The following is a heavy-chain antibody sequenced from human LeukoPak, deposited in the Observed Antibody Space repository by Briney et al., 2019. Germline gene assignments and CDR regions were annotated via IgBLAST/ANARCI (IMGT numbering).Heavy chain of an antibody. CDR3: ARHGGGGEMYTRVSAA. V-gene: IGHV4-59*08. CDR2: NYYYENP. CDR1: GGSNSLYH. Sequence: SETVSLTCTLSGGSNSLYHWLCMREPRGEGLEGIGYNYYYENPIHNPSLKSRVTIRVDKPQKHFSPTLSSVTAADTGVYYCARHGGGGEMYTRVSAAWGRGNLVNVSS. D-gene: IGHD3-10*01. J-gene: IGHJ5*02.